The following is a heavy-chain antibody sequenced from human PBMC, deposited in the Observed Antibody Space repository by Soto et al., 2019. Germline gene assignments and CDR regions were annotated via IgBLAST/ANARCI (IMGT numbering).Heavy chain of an antibody. J-gene: IGHJ4*02. Sequence: ASVKVSCTASGYTFTSYGISWVRQAPGQGLEWMGWISAYNGNTNYAQKLQGRVTMTTDTSTSTAYMELRSLRSDDTAVYYWARISGDFWSGYADYWGQGTLVTVSS. CDR2: ISAYNGNT. CDR3: ARISGDFWSGYADY. CDR1: GYTFTSYG. V-gene: IGHV1-18*01. D-gene: IGHD3-3*01.